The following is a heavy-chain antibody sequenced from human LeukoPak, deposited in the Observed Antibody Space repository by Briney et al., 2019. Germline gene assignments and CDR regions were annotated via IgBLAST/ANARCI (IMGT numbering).Heavy chain of an antibody. CDR2: IYYTGRT. CDR3: AREGYYDGGTYHTWLDP. J-gene: IGHJ5*02. V-gene: IGHV4-39*07. CDR1: GGSISSSSSY. D-gene: IGHD3-16*01. Sequence: PSETLSLTCTVSGGSISSSSSYWGWIRQPPGKELEWIGSIYYTGRTFYNPSLKSRVTMSVDTSKSQFSLNLSSVTAADTAVYYCAREGYYDGGTYHTWLDPWGQGTLVTVSS.